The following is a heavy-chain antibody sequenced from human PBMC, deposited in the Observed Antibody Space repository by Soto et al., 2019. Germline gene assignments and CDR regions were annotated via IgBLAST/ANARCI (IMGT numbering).Heavy chain of an antibody. V-gene: IGHV4-31*03. D-gene: IGHD1-20*01. CDR2: IYVTGAV. CDR3: ARLRISTNNYKWFDP. CDR1: AAALNSGNYY. Sequence: SETLSLTCTVSAAALNSGNYYWSWIRQVPGKGLEWIGHIYVTGAVDYNPSLRDRITISQDTSERQFSLNLRLVTAADTAVYYCARLRISTNNYKWFDPWGQGTLVTVSS. J-gene: IGHJ5*02.